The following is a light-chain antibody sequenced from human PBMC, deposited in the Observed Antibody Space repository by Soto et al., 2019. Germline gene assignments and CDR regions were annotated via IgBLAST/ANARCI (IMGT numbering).Light chain of an antibody. J-gene: IGKJ5*01. CDR3: QQSYSTPSIT. CDR1: QTISTW. CDR2: DAS. V-gene: IGKV1-5*01. Sequence: DIQVTQSPPTLSASVGDRVTITCRASQTISTWMAWYQQKPGKAPKLLVYDASTLQSGVASRFSGSGSGTEFTLIISGLQPDDSATYYCQQSYSTPSITFGQGTRLEIK.